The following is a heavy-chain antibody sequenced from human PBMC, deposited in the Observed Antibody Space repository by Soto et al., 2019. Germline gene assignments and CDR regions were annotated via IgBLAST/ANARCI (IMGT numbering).Heavy chain of an antibody. J-gene: IGHJ6*02. CDR2: ISYDGSSQ. CDR1: GFAFSGYA. Sequence: RMVESGGNVVQPGRSLGLSCAVSGFAFSGYAMQWCRQAPGKGLEWVARISYDGSSQVSADSVKGRFTISRANSERTLSLQMNSLRPEDTAVYYCARDQTYYDSRYGMDVWGQGTTVTVSS. CDR3: ARDQTYYDSRYGMDV. D-gene: IGHD3-16*01. V-gene: IGHV3-30*04.